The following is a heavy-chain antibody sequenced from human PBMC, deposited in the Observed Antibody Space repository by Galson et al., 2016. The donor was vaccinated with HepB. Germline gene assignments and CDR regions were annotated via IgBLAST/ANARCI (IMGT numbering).Heavy chain of an antibody. V-gene: IGHV3-33*06. D-gene: IGHD5-24*01. CDR1: GFRLSDYG. Sequence: LSCAVSGFRLSDYGMHWVRQTLDKGLEWLSVIWYDESEKYYADSVKGRFTISRDNSKNTLYLQMHSLRVEDTGMYYCAKDLEVRMATKYYFEYWGLGTLVTVSS. CDR2: IWYDESEK. CDR3: AKDLEVRMATKYYFEY. J-gene: IGHJ4*02.